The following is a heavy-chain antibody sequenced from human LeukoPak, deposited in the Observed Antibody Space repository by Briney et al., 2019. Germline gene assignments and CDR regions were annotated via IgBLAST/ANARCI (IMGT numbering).Heavy chain of an antibody. V-gene: IGHV1-2*02. CDR1: GYTFTGYY. J-gene: IGHJ6*03. CDR2: INPNSGGT. CDR3: ARDHEGCSSTSCYWGYYYYMDV. Sequence: ASVKVSCKASGYTFTGYYMHWGRQAPGQGLEWMGWINPNSGGTIYAQKFQGRVTMTRDTSISTAYMELSRLRSDETAVYYCARDHEGCSSTSCYWGYYYYMDVWGKGTTVTVSS. D-gene: IGHD2-2*01.